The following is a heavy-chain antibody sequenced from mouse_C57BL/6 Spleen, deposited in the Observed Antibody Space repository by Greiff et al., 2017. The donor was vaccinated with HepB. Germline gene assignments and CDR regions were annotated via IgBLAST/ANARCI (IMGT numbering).Heavy chain of an antibody. J-gene: IGHJ4*01. CDR2: ISSGGSYT. Sequence: EVKLVESGGDLVKPGGSLKLSCAASGFTFSSYGMSWVRQTPDKRLEWVATISSGGSYTYYPDSVKGRFPISRDNAKNTLYLQMSRRKSEDTAMYYCARHDYYGSLYAMDDGGQRTSVTVSS. V-gene: IGHV5-6*01. CDR1: GFTFSSYG. CDR3: ARHDYYGSLYAMDD. D-gene: IGHD1-1*01.